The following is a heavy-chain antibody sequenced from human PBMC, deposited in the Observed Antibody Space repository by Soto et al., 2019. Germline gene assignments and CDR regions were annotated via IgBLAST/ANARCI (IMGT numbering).Heavy chain of an antibody. D-gene: IGHD2-2*01. J-gene: IGHJ6*02. V-gene: IGHV3-21*01. Sequence: GGSLRLSCAASGFTFSSYSMNWVRQAPGKXLEWVSSISSSSSYIYYADSVKGRFTISRDNAKNSLYLQMNSLRAEDTAVYYCARSEDIVVVPAATHFYYYYYGMDVWGQGSTVTVSS. CDR2: ISSSSSYI. CDR1: GFTFSSYS. CDR3: ARSEDIVVVPAATHFYYYYYGMDV.